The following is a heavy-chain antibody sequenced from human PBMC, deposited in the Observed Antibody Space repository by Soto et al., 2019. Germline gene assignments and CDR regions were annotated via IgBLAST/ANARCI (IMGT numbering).Heavy chain of an antibody. V-gene: IGHV3-30*03. D-gene: IGHD3-10*01. J-gene: IGHJ4*02. CDR3: ARDSGGPILNFET. CDR1: DFDFSSYG. CDR2: SSYDGRET. Sequence: GWSLGLSCAASDFDFSSYGIHWVRQAPGKGLEWVAASSYDGRETFYADSAKGRFTVSKEMSKNTAFLQMNALRHEDTAVYFFARDSGGPILNFETWGQGPQVTVPS.